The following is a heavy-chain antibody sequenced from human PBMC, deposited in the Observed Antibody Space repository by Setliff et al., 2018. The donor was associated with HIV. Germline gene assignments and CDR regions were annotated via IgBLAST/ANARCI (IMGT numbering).Heavy chain of an antibody. D-gene: IGHD5-18*01. V-gene: IGHV4-31*03. CDR1: GGSISSGGYY. Sequence: SETLSLTCTVSGGSISSGGYYWSWIRQHPGKGLEWIGYIYYSGSTYYNPSLKSRVTISVDTSKNQFSLKLSSVTAADTAVYYCAREGSGWCDYWGQGTLVTVSS. CDR2: IYYSGST. CDR3: AREGSGWCDY. J-gene: IGHJ4*02.